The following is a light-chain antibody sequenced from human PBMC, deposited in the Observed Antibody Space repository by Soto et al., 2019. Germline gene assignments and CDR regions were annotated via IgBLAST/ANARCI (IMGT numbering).Light chain of an antibody. CDR2: AAS. Sequence: DIQVTQSPSSLSASVGDRVSITCRASQSITNYINWYQQKAGKAPKLLIYAASSLHSGVPSRFSGSGSGTDFTLTISNMQPEDFATYYCQQSYNITYTFGRGTKVDIK. J-gene: IGKJ2*01. CDR1: QSITNY. V-gene: IGKV1-39*01. CDR3: QQSYNITYT.